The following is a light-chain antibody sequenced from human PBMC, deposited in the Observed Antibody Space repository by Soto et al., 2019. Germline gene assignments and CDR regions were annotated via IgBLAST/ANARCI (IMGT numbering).Light chain of an antibody. CDR1: QSVSSY. J-gene: IGKJ3*01. V-gene: IGKV3-11*01. CDR2: DAS. CDR3: QQRPGFT. Sequence: EIVLTQSPATLSLSPGERATLSCRASQSVSSYLAWYQQKPGQAPRLLIYDASNRATGIPPRFSGSGSGTDFTLTISSLEPEDFAVYYCQQRPGFTFGPGTKVDIK.